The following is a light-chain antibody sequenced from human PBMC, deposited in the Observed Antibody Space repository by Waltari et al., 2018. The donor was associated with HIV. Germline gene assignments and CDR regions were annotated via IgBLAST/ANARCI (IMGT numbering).Light chain of an antibody. J-gene: IGLJ2*01. Sequence: QTVVTQEPSFSVSPGGTVTLTCGLSSGSVSARNYASWYQQIPGQAPLTLIHSAITRSSGVPGRFSGSSLGNKAALTITGAQADDEADYYCVLNLGRGIVVFGGGTKVTVL. CDR1: SGSVSARNY. V-gene: IGLV8-61*01. CDR3: VLNLGRGIVV. CDR2: SAI.